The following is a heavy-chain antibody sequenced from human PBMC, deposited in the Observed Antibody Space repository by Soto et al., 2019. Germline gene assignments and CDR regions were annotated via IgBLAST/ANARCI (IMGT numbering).Heavy chain of an antibody. Sequence: GGSLRLSCAASGFTFSTYPMIWVRQAPGKGLECVGSISDSGANTYYADSVRGRFTISRDNSKNTLYLQMNSLRDDDTAVYYCAKILSMVASYYYGMDVWGHGTTVTVSS. CDR1: GFTFSTYP. CDR2: ISDSGANT. D-gene: IGHD5-12*01. J-gene: IGHJ6*02. V-gene: IGHV3-23*01. CDR3: AKILSMVASYYYGMDV.